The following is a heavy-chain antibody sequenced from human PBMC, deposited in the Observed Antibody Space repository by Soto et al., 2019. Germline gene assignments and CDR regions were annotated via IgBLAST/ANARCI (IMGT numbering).Heavy chain of an antibody. V-gene: IGHV3-11*01. CDR3: ARAVKLWLFWWDYYYYLIDV. CDR1: GFTLSDYY. Sequence: GGSLRLSCEASGFTLSDYYMTWIRQAPGKGLEWISYISSSATIIYYADSVKGRFTISRDNAQTSLYLQMNSLRADDTAVYYCARAVKLWLFWWDYYYYLIDVWGKGTTVIVSS. D-gene: IGHD3-3*01. CDR2: ISSSATII. J-gene: IGHJ6*03.